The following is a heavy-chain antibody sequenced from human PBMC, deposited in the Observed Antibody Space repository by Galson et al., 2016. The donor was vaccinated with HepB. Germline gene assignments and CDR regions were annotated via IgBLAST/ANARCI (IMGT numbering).Heavy chain of an antibody. J-gene: IGHJ4*02. V-gene: IGHV3-11*01. CDR1: GFTLSDYY. D-gene: IGHD3-10*01. Sequence: SLRLSCAASGFTLSDYYMSWIRQAPGKGLEWVSYIGSIGSTIPIHYADSVKGRFTISRDNAKNSLYLQMNSLRDEDTAVYYCARHFGEFIMDDNWGQGTLVTVSS. CDR3: ARHFGEFIMDDN. CDR2: IGSIGSTIPI.